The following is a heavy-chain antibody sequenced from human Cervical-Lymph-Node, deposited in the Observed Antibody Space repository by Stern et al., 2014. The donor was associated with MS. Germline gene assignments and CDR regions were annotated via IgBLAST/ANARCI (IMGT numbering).Heavy chain of an antibody. CDR2: IRGSGGST. V-gene: IGHV3-23*04. CDR1: RFTFSSYA. CDR3: AKDESRVYYGMDV. J-gene: IGHJ6*02. Sequence: VQLVQSGGGLVQPGGSLRLSCAASRFTFSSYAMSWVRQAPGTGLEWVSAIRGSGGSTYYADSVKGRFTISRDNSKNTLYLQMNSLRAEDTAVYYCAKDESRVYYGMDVWGQGTTVTVSS.